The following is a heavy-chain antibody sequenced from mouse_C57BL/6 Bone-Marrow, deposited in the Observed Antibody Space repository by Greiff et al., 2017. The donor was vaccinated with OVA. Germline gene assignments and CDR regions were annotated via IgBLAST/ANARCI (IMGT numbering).Heavy chain of an antibody. Sequence: VQLQQSGAELVRPGASVKLSCTASGFNIKDDYMHWVKQRPEQGLEWIGWIDPENGDTEYASKFQGKATITADTSSNTAYLQLSSLTSEDTAVYYCTRLGYYTLYYVDYWGQGTTLTVSS. CDR2: IDPENGDT. CDR3: TRLGYYTLYYVDY. V-gene: IGHV14-4*01. CDR1: GFNIKDDY. J-gene: IGHJ2*01. D-gene: IGHD2-3*01.